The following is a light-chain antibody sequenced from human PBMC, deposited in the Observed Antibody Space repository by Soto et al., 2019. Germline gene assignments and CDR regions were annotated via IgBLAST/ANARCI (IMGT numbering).Light chain of an antibody. CDR3: QQYSAYPWT. Sequence: DIQMTQSPSRLSASVGDRVILTCRASQSISSLLAWYQQKPGRAPKLLIYQASSLESEVPSRFSGSGSGTEFTLIISSLQPDDFATYYCQQYSAYPWTFGQGTKVEIK. J-gene: IGKJ1*01. CDR1: QSISSL. V-gene: IGKV1-5*03. CDR2: QAS.